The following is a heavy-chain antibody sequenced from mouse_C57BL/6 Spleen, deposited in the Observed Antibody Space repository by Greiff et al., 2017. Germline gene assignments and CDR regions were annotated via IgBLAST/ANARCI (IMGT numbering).Heavy chain of an antibody. V-gene: IGHV1-22*01. J-gene: IGHJ2*01. CDR3: TSPLWLRLCYFDD. CDR1: GYTFTDYN. D-gene: IGHD2-2*01. CDR2: INPNNGGT. Sequence: VQLQQPGPELVKPGASVKMSCKASGYTFTDYNMHWVKQSHGKSLEWIGYINPNNGGTSYNQKFKGKATLTVNKSSSTAYMELRRLTSEDSAVYYCTSPLWLRLCYFDDWGPGTTLTVSS.